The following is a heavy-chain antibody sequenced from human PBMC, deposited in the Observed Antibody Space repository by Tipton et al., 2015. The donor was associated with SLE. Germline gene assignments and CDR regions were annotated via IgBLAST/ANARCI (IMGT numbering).Heavy chain of an antibody. CDR2: VFDTGYT. CDR3: ARQDLGRAATLTFDI. D-gene: IGHD6-25*01. Sequence: TLSLTCHVAGGPIRNSPYYWAWIRQTRGKRLEWIGSVFDTGYTAYKPSLEGRVSLSVDTSNNEFSLKLSSVTAADTAVYFCARQDLGRAATLTFDIWGLGTLVTVSS. J-gene: IGHJ4*02. V-gene: IGHV4-39*01. CDR1: GGPIRNSPYY.